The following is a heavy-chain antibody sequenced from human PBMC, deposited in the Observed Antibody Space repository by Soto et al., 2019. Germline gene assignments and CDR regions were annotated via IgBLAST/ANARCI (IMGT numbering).Heavy chain of an antibody. CDR2: IYYSGST. Sequence: SETLSLTCTVSGGSISSYYWSRIRQPPGKGLEWIGYIYYSGSTNYNPSLKSRVTISVDTSKNQFSLKLSSVTAADTAVYYCARANGYSSGWLVDYWGQGTLVTVSS. J-gene: IGHJ4*02. D-gene: IGHD6-19*01. CDR3: ARANGYSSGWLVDY. CDR1: GGSISSYY. V-gene: IGHV4-59*01.